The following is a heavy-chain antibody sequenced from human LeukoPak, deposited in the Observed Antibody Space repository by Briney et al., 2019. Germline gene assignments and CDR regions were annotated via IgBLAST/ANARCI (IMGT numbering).Heavy chain of an antibody. V-gene: IGHV3-33*01. J-gene: IGHJ6*02. CDR1: GFTFSSYG. Sequence: GRSLRLSCAASGFTFSSYGMHWVRQAPGKGLEWVAIIWYDGSNKYYAGSVKGRFTISRDNSKNTLYLQMNSLRAEDTAVYYCARAPYDLPRYGMDVWGQGTTVTVSS. CDR3: ARAPYDLPRYGMDV. CDR2: IWYDGSNK. D-gene: IGHD3-3*01.